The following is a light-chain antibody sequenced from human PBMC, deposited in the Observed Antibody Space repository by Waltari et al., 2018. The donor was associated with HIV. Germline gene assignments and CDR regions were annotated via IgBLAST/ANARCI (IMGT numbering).Light chain of an antibody. CDR2: RNN. J-gene: IGLJ3*02. Sequence: QSVLNQSPSASGTPGQTIIISCSGGRSYIGSNSVPLFQQLTGTAPKLLIPRNNQRTSGVPDRFSGSKSGTSASLAIRGLRSEDEADYYCAAWDDSLTAWVFGGGTKLSVL. CDR3: AAWDDSLTAWV. CDR1: RSYIGSNS. V-gene: IGLV1-47*01.